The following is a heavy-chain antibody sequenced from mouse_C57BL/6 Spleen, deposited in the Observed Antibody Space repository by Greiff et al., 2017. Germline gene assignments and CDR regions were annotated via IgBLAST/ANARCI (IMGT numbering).Heavy chain of an antibody. Sequence: QVHVKQPGAELVRPGSSVKLSCKASGYTFTSYWMHWVKQRPIQGLEWIGNIDPSDSETHYNQKFKDKATLTVDKSSSTAYMQLSSLTSEDSAVYYGARWGGYYDYDGWYFDVGGTGTTVTVSS. CDR3: ARWGGYYDYDGWYFDV. V-gene: IGHV1-52*01. J-gene: IGHJ1*03. CDR1: GYTFTSYW. D-gene: IGHD2-4*01. CDR2: IDPSDSET.